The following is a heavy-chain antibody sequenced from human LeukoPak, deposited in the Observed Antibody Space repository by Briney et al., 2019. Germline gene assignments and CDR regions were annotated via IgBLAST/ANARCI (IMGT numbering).Heavy chain of an antibody. J-gene: IGHJ4*02. V-gene: IGHV3-48*03. CDR3: ARGLVAATHRY. Sequence: GGSLRLSCAASGFTFSSYEMNWVRQAPGKGLEWVSYISSSGSTIYYADSVKGRFTISRDNAKNSLYLQMNSLRAEDTAVYCCARGLVAATHRYWGQGTLVTVSS. CDR2: ISSSGSTI. CDR1: GFTFSSYE. D-gene: IGHD2-15*01.